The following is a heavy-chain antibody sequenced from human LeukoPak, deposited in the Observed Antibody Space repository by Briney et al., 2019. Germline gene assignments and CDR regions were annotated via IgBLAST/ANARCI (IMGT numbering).Heavy chain of an antibody. V-gene: IGHV3-23*01. CDR3: AKDLLWADYFGSGSYLDY. Sequence: PGGSLRLSCAASGFTFISYAMSWVRQAPVKGLEWVSIISGSGGSTYYADSVKGRFTISRDNSKNTLYLQMNSLRVEDTALYYCAKDLLWADYFGSGSYLDYWGQGILVIVSS. CDR1: GFTFISYA. J-gene: IGHJ4*02. CDR2: ISGSGGST. D-gene: IGHD3-10*01.